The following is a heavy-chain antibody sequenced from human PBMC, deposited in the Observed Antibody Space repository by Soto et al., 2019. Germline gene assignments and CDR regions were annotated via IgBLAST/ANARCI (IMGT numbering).Heavy chain of an antibody. CDR1: GGTFSSYA. CDR3: ARAEVDFWSGYTYNWLGP. J-gene: IGHJ5*02. Sequence: SSVKISCKASGGTFSSYAISWVRLAPGQGLEWMEGIIPIFGTANYAQKFQGRVTITADKSTSTADMELSSLRSEETAVYFCARAEVDFWSGYTYNWLGPWGKVTLVTLAS. CDR2: IIPIFGTA. V-gene: IGHV1-69*06. D-gene: IGHD3-3*01.